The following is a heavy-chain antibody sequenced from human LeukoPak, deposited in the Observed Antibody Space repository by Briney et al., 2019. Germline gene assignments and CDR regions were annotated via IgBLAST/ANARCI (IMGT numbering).Heavy chain of an antibody. J-gene: IGHJ5*02. Sequence: SETLSLTCTVSGGSISSHYWSWIRQPAGKGLEWIGRIYASGSTNYNPSLKSRVTMSVDTSKNQFSLKLSSVTAADTAMYYCARDRDSSGYYLNWFDPWGQGTLVTVSS. D-gene: IGHD3-22*01. CDR2: IYASGST. V-gene: IGHV4-4*07. CDR3: ARDRDSSGYYLNWFDP. CDR1: GGSISSHY.